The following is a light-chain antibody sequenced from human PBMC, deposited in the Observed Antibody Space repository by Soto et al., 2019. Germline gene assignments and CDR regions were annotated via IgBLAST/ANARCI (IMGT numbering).Light chain of an antibody. CDR1: QSISNR. J-gene: IGKJ1*01. CDR3: KHYGGMWT. Sequence: DIQMTQSPSTLSASVGDRVTITCRASQSISNRLAWYQQKPGKAPTFLIYDASSLESGVPSRFSGSGSGTEFILTISSLQPDDFASYCCKHYGGMWTFGQGTKVEMK. V-gene: IGKV1-5*01. CDR2: DAS.